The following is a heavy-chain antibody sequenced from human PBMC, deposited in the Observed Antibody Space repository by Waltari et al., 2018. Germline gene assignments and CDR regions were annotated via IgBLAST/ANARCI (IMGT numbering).Heavy chain of an antibody. D-gene: IGHD3-22*01. J-gene: IGHJ4*02. CDR2: IYSGGST. CDR1: GFTVSSNY. Sequence: EVQLVESGGGLIQPGGSLRLSCAASGFTVSSNYMSWVRQAPGKGLEWVSVIYSGGSTYYADSVKGRFTISRDNSKNTLYLQMNSLRAEDTAVYYCARALYYYDTTYYFDYWGQGTLVTVSS. V-gene: IGHV3-53*01. CDR3: ARALYYYDTTYYFDY.